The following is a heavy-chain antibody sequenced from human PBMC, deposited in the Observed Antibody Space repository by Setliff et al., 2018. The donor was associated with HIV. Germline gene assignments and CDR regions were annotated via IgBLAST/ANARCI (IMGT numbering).Heavy chain of an antibody. J-gene: IGHJ4*02. CDR3: ARTKADGYNGVFDS. V-gene: IGHV4-30-4*01. Sequence: SETLSLTCAVYGGSFSGYYWNWIRQPPGKGLEWIGNIYYSGSTYYNPSLKSRVTISVDTSKNRFSLRLTSVTAADTAVYYSARTKADGYNGVFDSWGQGTLVTVSS. CDR1: GGSFSGYY. CDR2: IYYSGST. D-gene: IGHD5-12*01.